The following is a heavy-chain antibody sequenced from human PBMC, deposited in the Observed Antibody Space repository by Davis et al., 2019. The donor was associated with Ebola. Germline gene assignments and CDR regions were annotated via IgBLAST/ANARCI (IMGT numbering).Heavy chain of an antibody. J-gene: IGHJ6*02. Sequence: MPGGSLRLSCAVYGGSFSGYYWSWIRQPPGKGLEWIGEINHSGSTNYNPSLKSRVTISVDTSKNQFSLKLSSVTAADTAVYYCARGAKQWLATMDVWGQGTTVTVSS. CDR3: ARGAKQWLATMDV. CDR1: GGSFSGYY. V-gene: IGHV4-34*01. D-gene: IGHD6-19*01. CDR2: INHSGST.